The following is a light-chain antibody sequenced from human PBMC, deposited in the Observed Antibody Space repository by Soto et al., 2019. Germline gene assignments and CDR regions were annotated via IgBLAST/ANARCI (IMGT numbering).Light chain of an antibody. CDR3: QSYDSSLSAFYV. Sequence: QSALAQPPSVSGAPGQRVTISCTGSSSNIGAGYDVHWYQQLPGTVHKLLIYGNSNRPSGVPDRFSGSKSGTSASLAITVLQAEDEADYYCQSYDSSLSAFYVFGTGTKVTVL. V-gene: IGLV1-40*01. J-gene: IGLJ1*01. CDR2: GNS. CDR1: SSNIGAGYD.